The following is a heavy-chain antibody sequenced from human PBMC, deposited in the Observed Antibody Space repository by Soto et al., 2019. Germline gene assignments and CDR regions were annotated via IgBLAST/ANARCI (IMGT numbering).Heavy chain of an antibody. CDR3: VSDPHGDYVTWCDP. V-gene: IGHV3-74*01. CDR1: GFTFSAPY. CDR2: INSDGRTT. Sequence: EVQLVESGGGLVQPGGSLRLSCAASGFTFSAPYMHWVRQAPGKGLVLVSRINSDGRTTTYADAVKGRFTISRDNAKNTVYLEMNSLRVEDTAVYYCVSDPHGDYVTWCDPWGQGPLVTVSS. J-gene: IGHJ5*02. D-gene: IGHD4-17*01.